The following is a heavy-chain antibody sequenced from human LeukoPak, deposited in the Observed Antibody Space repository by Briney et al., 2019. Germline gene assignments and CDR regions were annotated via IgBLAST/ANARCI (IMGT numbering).Heavy chain of an antibody. V-gene: IGHV1-18*01. J-gene: IGHJ4*02. CDR1: GYTFTTSV. CDR3: AREGYSSSWNYSDY. Sequence: ASVKVSSEASGYTFTTSVISCVRQAPGQGLEWMGWISAYNGNTNYAQKLQGRVTMTTDTSTSTAYMELRSLRSDDTAVYYCAREGYSSSWNYSDYWGQGALVTVSS. D-gene: IGHD6-13*01. CDR2: ISAYNGNT.